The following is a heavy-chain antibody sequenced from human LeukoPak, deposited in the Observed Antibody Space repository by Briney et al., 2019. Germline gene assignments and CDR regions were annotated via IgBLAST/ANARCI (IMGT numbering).Heavy chain of an antibody. CDR3: ARRQGTTLSFDY. D-gene: IGHD1-1*01. CDR1: GYTLNTYG. J-gene: IGHJ4*02. Sequence: ASVKVSCKASGYTLNTYGFSWVRQAPGQGLEWMGWINAYNGNTNYAQKLQGRVTMTTETSTSTAYKVLRSLRSDDTAVYYCARRQGTTLSFDYWGQGTLVTVSS. V-gene: IGHV1-18*01. CDR2: INAYNGNT.